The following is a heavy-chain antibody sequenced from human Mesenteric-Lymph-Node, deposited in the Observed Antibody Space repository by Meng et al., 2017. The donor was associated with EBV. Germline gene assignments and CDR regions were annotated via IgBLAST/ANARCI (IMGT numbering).Heavy chain of an antibody. CDR3: AHKVGSRFDY. Sequence: QITLKESGPTLVNPTQTPTLTCTFSGFSLSTSEVGVGWIRQPPGKALEWLALIYRDDDDRYSPSLKDRLIVTKDTSKNQVILTMTNVDPADTATYYCAHKVGSRFDYWGQGTLVTVSS. V-gene: IGHV2-5*02. CDR2: IYRDDDD. J-gene: IGHJ4*02. D-gene: IGHD1-26*01. CDR1: GFSLSTSEVG.